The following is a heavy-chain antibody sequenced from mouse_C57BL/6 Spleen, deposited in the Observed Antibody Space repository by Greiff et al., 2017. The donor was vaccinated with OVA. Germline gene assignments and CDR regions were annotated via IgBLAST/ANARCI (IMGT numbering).Heavy chain of an antibody. V-gene: IGHV1-59*01. CDR1: GYTFTSYW. CDR2: IDPSDSYT. Sequence: VKLQQPGAELVRPGTSVKLSCKASGYTFTSYWMHWVKQRPGQGLEWIGVIDPSDSYTNYNQKFKGKATLTVDTSSSTAYMQLSSLTSEDSAVYYCAISGGLDYWGQGTTLTVSS. J-gene: IGHJ2*01. CDR3: AISGGLDY. D-gene: IGHD1-1*02.